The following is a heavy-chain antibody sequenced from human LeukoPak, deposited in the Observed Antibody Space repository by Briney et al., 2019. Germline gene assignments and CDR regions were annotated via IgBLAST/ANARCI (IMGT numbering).Heavy chain of an antibody. Sequence: GGSLRLSCAAFGFTFSSYAMHWVRQAPGKGLEYVSAISSNGGSTYYANSVKGRFTISRDNSKNTLYLQMGSLRAEDMAVYYCARVSGWRGDYFDYWGQGTLVNVS. J-gene: IGHJ4*02. CDR1: GFTFSSYA. V-gene: IGHV3-64*01. CDR2: ISSNGGST. D-gene: IGHD2-15*01. CDR3: ARVSGWRGDYFDY.